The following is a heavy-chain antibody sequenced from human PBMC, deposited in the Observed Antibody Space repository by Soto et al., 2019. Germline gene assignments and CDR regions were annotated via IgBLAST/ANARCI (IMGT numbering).Heavy chain of an antibody. D-gene: IGHD5-12*01. CDR1: GDIFSGYS. CDR2: IIPIFGTT. CDR3: ARDLGSGYDPGDY. V-gene: IGHV1-69*14. Sequence: QVQLVQSGAEVKKPGSSVKVSCKTSGDIFSGYSISWVRQAPGPGLEWMGGIIPIFGTTHYAQRFHGRVTITADKSTSTVYMELYSLKSENTAVYYCARDLGSGYDPGDYWGQGTLVTVSS. J-gene: IGHJ4*02.